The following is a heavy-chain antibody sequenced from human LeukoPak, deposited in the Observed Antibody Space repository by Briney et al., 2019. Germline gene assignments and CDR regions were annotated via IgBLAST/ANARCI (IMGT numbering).Heavy chain of an antibody. V-gene: IGHV4-39*01. J-gene: IGHJ4*02. Sequence: SETLSLTCTVSGGSIRSSSYYWGWIRQPPGKGLEWIGIIYYSGSTYYNPSLKSRVTISVDTSKNQSSLKLSSVTAADTAVYYCARPNTGGIYSYFDYWGQGTLVTVSS. CDR1: GGSIRSSSYY. D-gene: IGHD1-26*01. CDR2: IYYSGST. CDR3: ARPNTGGIYSYFDY.